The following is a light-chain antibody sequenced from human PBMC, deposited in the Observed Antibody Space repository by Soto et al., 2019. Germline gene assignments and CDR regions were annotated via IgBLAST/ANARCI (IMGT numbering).Light chain of an antibody. CDR1: QRISSW. CDR3: QQYNSYLDT. V-gene: IGKV1-5*01. J-gene: IGKJ2*01. CDR2: DAS. Sequence: DIPMTQSPSTLSASVEDRVTITCRASQRISSWLAWYQQKPGKAPKLLIYDASSLESGVPSRFSSSRSGTEFTLTVSSLQPDDFATYYCQQYNSYLDTFGQGTKLEIK.